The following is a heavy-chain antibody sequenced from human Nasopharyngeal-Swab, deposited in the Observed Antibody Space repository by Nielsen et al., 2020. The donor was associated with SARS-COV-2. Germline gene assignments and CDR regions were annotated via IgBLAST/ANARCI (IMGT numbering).Heavy chain of an antibody. J-gene: IGHJ6*02. CDR3: ARASQLGYCSGGSCSRQYYYYYYGMDV. Sequence: GESLKISCAASGFTFSDYYMSWIRQAPGKGLEWVSYISSSGSTIYYADSVEGRFTISRDNAKNSLYLQMNSLRAEDTAVYYCARASQLGYCSGGSCSRQYYYYYYGMDVWGQGTTVTVSS. CDR1: GFTFSDYY. D-gene: IGHD2-15*01. V-gene: IGHV3-11*01. CDR2: ISSSGSTI.